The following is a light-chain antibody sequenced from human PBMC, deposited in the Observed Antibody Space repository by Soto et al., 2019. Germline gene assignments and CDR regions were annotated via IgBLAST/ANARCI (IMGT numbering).Light chain of an antibody. CDR2: DAY. CDR1: QTINSK. Sequence: DIQMTQSPSTLSASVGDRVAITCRARQTINSKLAWYQKKPGKAPKLLISDAYNLESGVPYRFSGNVSGTECTLTIGGLQPDDFATYYCQQYDTYFRYTFGQGTKLDIK. CDR3: QQYDTYFRYT. J-gene: IGKJ2*01. V-gene: IGKV1-5*01.